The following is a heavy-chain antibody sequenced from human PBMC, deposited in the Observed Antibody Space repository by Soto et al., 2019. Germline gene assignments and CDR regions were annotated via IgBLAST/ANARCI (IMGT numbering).Heavy chain of an antibody. J-gene: IGHJ4*02. CDR1: GFTFSSYG. CDR3: AKDKNSGDYDD. CDR2: ISYDGSNK. Sequence: QVQLVESGGGVVQPGRSLRLSCAASGFTFSSYGMHWVRQAPGKGLEWVAVISYDGSNKYYADSVKGRFTISRDNSKNTLYLQMNSLRAEDTAVYYCAKDKNSGDYDDWGQGTLVTVSS. V-gene: IGHV3-30*18. D-gene: IGHD4-17*01.